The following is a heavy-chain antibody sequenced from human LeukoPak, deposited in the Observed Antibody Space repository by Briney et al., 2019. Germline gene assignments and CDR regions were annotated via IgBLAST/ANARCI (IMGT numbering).Heavy chain of an antibody. D-gene: IGHD6-13*01. CDR1: GGSFSGYY. Sequence: SETLSLTCAVYGGSFSGYYWSWIRQPPGKGLEWIGEINHSGSTNYNPSLKSRVTISVDTSKNQFSLKLSSVTAADTAVYYCARDTWIAAAGTSYYYYYYMDVWGKGTTVTVSS. J-gene: IGHJ6*03. CDR3: ARDTWIAAAGTSYYYYYYMDV. V-gene: IGHV4-34*01. CDR2: INHSGST.